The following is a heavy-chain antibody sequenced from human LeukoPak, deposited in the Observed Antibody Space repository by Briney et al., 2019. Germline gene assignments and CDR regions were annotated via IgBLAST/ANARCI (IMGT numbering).Heavy chain of an antibody. CDR3: ARLYYDSSGSQTAYYYYMDV. Sequence: PSETLSLTCTVSGVSISSSNSYWGWIRQPPGKGLEWIGSIYYSGNTYYNASLKSQVSISIDTSKNQFSLRLTSVTAADTAVYYCARLYYDSSGSQTAYYYYMDVWGKGTTVTISS. D-gene: IGHD3-22*01. J-gene: IGHJ6*03. CDR1: GVSISSSNSY. CDR2: IYYSGNT. V-gene: IGHV4-39*07.